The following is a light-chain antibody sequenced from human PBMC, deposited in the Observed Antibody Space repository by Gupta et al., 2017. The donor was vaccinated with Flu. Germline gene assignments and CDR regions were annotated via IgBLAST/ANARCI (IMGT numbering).Light chain of an antibody. CDR3: QQYDDRPPIT. Sequence: IVMTQSPDTLSVSPGERATLSCRASQSISSNLAWYQHNPGLAPRLLIYGASTRATGIADRIIGSGSGTEYTLTISSLESEDFAVEYWQQYDDRPPITFGRGTQLEIK. J-gene: IGKJ5*01. V-gene: IGKV3-15*01. CDR2: GAS. CDR1: QSISSN.